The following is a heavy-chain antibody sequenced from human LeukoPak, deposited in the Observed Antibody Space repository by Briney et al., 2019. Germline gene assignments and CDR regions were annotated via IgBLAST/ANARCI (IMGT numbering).Heavy chain of an antibody. CDR1: GYTFTSYY. D-gene: IGHD1-20*01. CDR2: INPSGGST. Sequence: ASVKVSCKASGYTFTSYYMHWVRQAPGQGLEWMGIINPSGGSTSYAQKFQGRVTMTRDMPTSTVYMELSSLRSEDTAVYYCAASIRVNWNVWYYYYYMDVWGKGTTVTVSS. V-gene: IGHV1-46*01. CDR3: AASIRVNWNVWYYYYYMDV. J-gene: IGHJ6*03.